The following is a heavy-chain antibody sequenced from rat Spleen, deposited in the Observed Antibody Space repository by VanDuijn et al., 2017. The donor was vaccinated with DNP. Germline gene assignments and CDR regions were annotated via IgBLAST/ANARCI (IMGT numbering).Heavy chain of an antibody. CDR2: ISPGCVSI. CDR3: TWGAADA. CDR1: GFTFNNHD. J-gene: IGHJ4*01. V-gene: IGHV5-27*01. Sequence: EVQLVESGGGLVQPGRSLKLSCAASGFTFNNHDMAWVRQAPTKGLEWVASISPGCVSIHYRDSVKGRFTISRDNAKSSLYLQMDSLRYEDTATYYCTWGAADAWGQGTSVTVSS. D-gene: IGHD1-2*01.